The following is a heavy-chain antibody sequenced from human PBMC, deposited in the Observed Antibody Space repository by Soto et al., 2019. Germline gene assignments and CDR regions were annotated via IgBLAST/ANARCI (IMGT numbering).Heavy chain of an antibody. CDR1: GFTFDDYA. Sequence: EVQLVESGGGLVQPGRSLRLSCAASGFTFDDYAMHWVRQAPGKGLEWVSGISWNSGSIGYADSVKGRFTISRDNAKNSLYLQMNSLRDEDTALYYCAKEAPNPLDYDFWSVSNYYYYGMDVWGQGTTVTVSS. CDR3: AKEAPNPLDYDFWSVSNYYYYGMDV. CDR2: ISWNSGSI. D-gene: IGHD3-3*01. J-gene: IGHJ6*02. V-gene: IGHV3-9*01.